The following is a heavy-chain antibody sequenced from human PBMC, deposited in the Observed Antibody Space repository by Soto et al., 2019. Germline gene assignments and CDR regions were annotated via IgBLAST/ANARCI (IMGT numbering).Heavy chain of an antibody. Sequence: EVQLLESGGGLVQPGGSLRLSCVASGFTFSAYAMSWVRQTPDKGLQWVSGLFGSGAGINYADSVRGRFTVSRDNSKNTLYLQMNSLRDEDTAVYYCAEDLIANNGVWEPFDLGGRGTRVTVSS. CDR1: GFTFSAYA. CDR2: LFGSGAGI. J-gene: IGHJ3*01. D-gene: IGHD2-8*01. V-gene: IGHV3-23*01. CDR3: AEDLIANNGVWEPFDL.